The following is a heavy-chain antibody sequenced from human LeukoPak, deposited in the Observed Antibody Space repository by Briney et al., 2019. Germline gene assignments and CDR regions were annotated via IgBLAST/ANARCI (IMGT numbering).Heavy chain of an antibody. CDR1: GGSFSGYY. CDR3: ARGRVIVVVPAHWFDP. V-gene: IGHV4-34*01. Sequence: PSETLSLTCAVYGGSFSGYYWRWIRQPPGKGLEWIGEINHSGSTNYNPSLKSRVTISVDTSKNQFSLKLSSVTAADTAVYYCARGRVIVVVPAHWFDPWGQGTLVTVSS. CDR2: INHSGST. J-gene: IGHJ5*02. D-gene: IGHD2-2*01.